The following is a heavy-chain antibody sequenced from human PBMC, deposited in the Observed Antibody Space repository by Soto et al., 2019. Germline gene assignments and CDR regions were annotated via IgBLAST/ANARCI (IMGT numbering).Heavy chain of an antibody. Sequence: EVQVLESGGGLVQPGGSLRLSCAASGFTFSSYAMNWVRQAPGKGLEWVSAISDSGGSTYYADSVKGRFTISRDTSKNTLDRQMNSLRAEATALYYCAKGPKSGYSTSWFDYWGQGTLVTVSS. J-gene: IGHJ4*02. V-gene: IGHV3-23*01. CDR2: ISDSGGST. CDR1: GFTFSSYA. D-gene: IGHD6-13*01. CDR3: AKGPKSGYSTSWFDY.